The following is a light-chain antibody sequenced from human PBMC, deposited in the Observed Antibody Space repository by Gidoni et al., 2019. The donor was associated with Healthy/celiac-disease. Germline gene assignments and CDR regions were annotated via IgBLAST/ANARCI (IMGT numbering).Light chain of an antibody. Sequence: QSALTQPASVSGSPGQSITISCTGTSSDVGGYNYVSRYQQHPGKAPKLMIYEVSNRPSGVPDRFSGSKSGNTASLTISGLQAEDEADYYCSSYTSSSTLVVFGGGTKLTVL. CDR2: EVS. CDR1: SSDVGGYNY. J-gene: IGLJ2*01. CDR3: SSYTSSSTLVV. V-gene: IGLV2-14*01.